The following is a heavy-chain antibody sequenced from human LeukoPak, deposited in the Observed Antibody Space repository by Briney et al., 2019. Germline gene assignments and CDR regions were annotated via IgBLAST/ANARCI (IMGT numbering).Heavy chain of an antibody. D-gene: IGHD5-12*01. V-gene: IGHV4-59*12. Sequence: SETLSLTCSVSGGSISSYYWSWIRQPPGKGLEWIGYIYYSGSTNYNPSLKSRVTMSIDTSKNQFSLKLSSVTAADTAVYYCASSVPKWPLDYWGQGTLVTVSS. CDR3: ASSVPKWPLDY. CDR1: GGSISSYY. CDR2: IYYSGST. J-gene: IGHJ4*02.